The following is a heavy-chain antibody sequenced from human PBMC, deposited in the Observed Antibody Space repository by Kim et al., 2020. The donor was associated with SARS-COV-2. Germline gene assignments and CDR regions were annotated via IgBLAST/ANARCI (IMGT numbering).Heavy chain of an antibody. CDR2: TYYRSKWYN. V-gene: IGHV6-1*01. CDR1: GDSVSSNSGT. Sequence: SQTLSLTCAISGDSVSSNSGTWNWIRQSPSRGLEWLGRTYYRSKWYNDYAVSVRGRLSINPDTPKNQLSLHLRSVTPEDTAIYYCARKRSGDDVFDIWGQGTGVTVSS. D-gene: IGHD1-26*01. CDR3: ARKRSGDDVFDI. J-gene: IGHJ3*02.